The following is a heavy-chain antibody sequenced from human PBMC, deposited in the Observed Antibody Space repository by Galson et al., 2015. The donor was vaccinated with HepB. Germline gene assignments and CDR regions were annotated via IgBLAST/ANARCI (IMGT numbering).Heavy chain of an antibody. CDR2: ITPSGDNT. J-gene: IGHJ4*01. D-gene: IGHD6-19*01. CDR3: AKVFPEKTDGWYRQALYYFDS. Sequence: SLRLSCAASGFTFSYYAMTWVRQAPGKGLEWVSAITPSGDNTYSADSMKGRFIISRDNPKNTLFLQMNSLRADDTAIYVCAKVFPEKTDGWYRQALYYFDSWGHGTRVTVSS. CDR1: GFTFSYYA. V-gene: IGHV3-23*01.